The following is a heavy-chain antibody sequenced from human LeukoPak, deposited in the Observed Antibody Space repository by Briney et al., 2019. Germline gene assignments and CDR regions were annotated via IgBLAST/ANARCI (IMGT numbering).Heavy chain of an antibody. CDR2: IDYSGRT. CDR1: GGSISSSRYY. Sequence: PAETLSLTCTVSGGSISSSRYYWGWHRQPPGKGRVGIGRIDYSGRTYYNPSLESLVTICVDATKKQSSLKQSPVAAADAACYYCRVLGESYLYFFDSWGQGTLFTVSP. D-gene: IGHD1-26*01. V-gene: IGHV4-39*01. J-gene: IGHJ4*02. CDR3: RVLGESYLYFFDS.